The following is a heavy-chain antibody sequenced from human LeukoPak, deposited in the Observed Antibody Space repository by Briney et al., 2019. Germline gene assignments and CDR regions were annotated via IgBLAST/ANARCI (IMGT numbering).Heavy chain of an antibody. CDR2: ISSSGSTI. CDR1: GFTFSSYS. CDR3: ARGRLPYGYGPEALDY. J-gene: IGHJ4*02. Sequence: QTGGSLRLSCAASGFTFSSYSMNWVRQAPGKGLEWVSYISSSGSTIYYADSVKGRFTISRDNAKNSLYLQMNSLRAEDTAVYYCARGRLPYGYGPEALDYWGQGTLVTVSS. V-gene: IGHV3-48*04. D-gene: IGHD5-18*01.